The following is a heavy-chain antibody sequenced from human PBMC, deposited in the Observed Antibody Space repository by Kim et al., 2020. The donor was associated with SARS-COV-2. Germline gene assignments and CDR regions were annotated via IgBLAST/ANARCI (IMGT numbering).Heavy chain of an antibody. CDR2: IYYSGST. CDR3: ARHELGRGGRGYSYGYRDY. D-gene: IGHD5-18*01. V-gene: IGHV4-39*01. CDR1: GGSISSSSYY. Sequence: SETLSLTCTVSGGSISSSSYYWGWIRQPPGKGLEWIGSIYYSGSTYYNPSLKSRVTISVDTSKNQFSLKLSSVTAADTAVYYCARHELGRGGRGYSYGYRDYWGQGTLVTVSS. J-gene: IGHJ4*02.